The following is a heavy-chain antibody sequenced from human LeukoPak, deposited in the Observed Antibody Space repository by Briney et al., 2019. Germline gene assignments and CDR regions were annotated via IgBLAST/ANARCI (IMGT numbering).Heavy chain of an antibody. CDR1: GVSFSGYY. CDR3: ARDGSGGDSYWYFDL. V-gene: IGHV4-34*01. Sequence: SETLSLTCAVYGVSFSGYYWSWIRQPPGKGLEWIGEINHSGSTNYNPSLKSRVTISVDTSKNQFSLKLSSVTAADTAVYYCARDGSGGDSYWYFDLWGRGTLVTVSS. J-gene: IGHJ2*01. D-gene: IGHD2-21*02. CDR2: INHSGST.